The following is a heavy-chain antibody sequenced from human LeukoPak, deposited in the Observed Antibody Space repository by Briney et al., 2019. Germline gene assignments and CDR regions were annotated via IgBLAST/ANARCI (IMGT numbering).Heavy chain of an antibody. Sequence: ASVKVSCKASGYTFTSYGISWVRQAPGQGLEWMGWISAYNGNTNYAQKFQGRVTITADKSTSTAYMELSSLRSEDTAVYYCARGQMGVAASFDYWGQGTLVTVSS. D-gene: IGHD2-15*01. V-gene: IGHV1-18*01. CDR1: GYTFTSYG. CDR3: ARGQMGVAASFDY. CDR2: ISAYNGNT. J-gene: IGHJ4*02.